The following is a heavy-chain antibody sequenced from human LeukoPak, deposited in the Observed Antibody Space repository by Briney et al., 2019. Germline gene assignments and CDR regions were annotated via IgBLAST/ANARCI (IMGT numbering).Heavy chain of an antibody. CDR3: ARGRSWSFDY. CDR2: IYYSGST. CDR1: GGSISRGDYY. J-gene: IGHJ4*02. V-gene: IGHV4-30-4*01. D-gene: IGHD6-13*01. Sequence: SETLSLTCTVSGGSISRGDYYWSWIRQPPGQGLEWIGYIYYSGSTYYNPSLKSRVTISVDTSKNQFSLKLSSVTAADTAVYYCARGRSWSFDYWGQGTLVTVSS.